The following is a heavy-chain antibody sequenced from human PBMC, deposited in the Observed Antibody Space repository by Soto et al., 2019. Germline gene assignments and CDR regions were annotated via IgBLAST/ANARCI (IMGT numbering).Heavy chain of an antibody. V-gene: IGHV1-18*01. CDR1: GYIFVNYG. CDR3: VMVDNYVTPTPQDV. Sequence: QVQLVQSGDEVKKPGASVKVSCKASGYIFVNYGIAWVRQAPGQGLEWMGWISPYTGNTHSASKVQGRLTMTTDTSPSKGYRDLGSLTSDDTAVYYCVMVDNYVTPTPQDVWGQGTTVTVSS. J-gene: IGHJ6*02. CDR2: ISPYTGNT. D-gene: IGHD3-16*01.